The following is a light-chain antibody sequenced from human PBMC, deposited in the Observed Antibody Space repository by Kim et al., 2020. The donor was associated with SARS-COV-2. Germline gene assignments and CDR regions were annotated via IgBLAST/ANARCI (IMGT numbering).Light chain of an antibody. V-gene: IGLV3-25*03. J-gene: IGLJ3*02. Sequence: SYELTQPPSVSVSPGQTARITCSGDSFPNQYAYXYQQRPGQAPVLVLYLDNERPSGIPERFSGSTSGTTVTLTISGVQAEDEADYYCQSTDSSVTSRVFG. CDR1: SFPNQY. CDR2: LDN. CDR3: QSTDSSVTSRV.